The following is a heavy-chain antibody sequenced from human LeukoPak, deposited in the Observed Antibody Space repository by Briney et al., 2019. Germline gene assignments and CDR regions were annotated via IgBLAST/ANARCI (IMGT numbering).Heavy chain of an antibody. Sequence: ASVKVSCKASGYTFTSYAMHWVRQAPGQRLEWMGWINAGNGNTKYSQKFQGRVTITRDTSASTAYMELSSLRSEDTAVYYCARAQARTWFGELLVLGYWGQGTLVTVSS. CDR2: INAGNGNT. J-gene: IGHJ4*02. D-gene: IGHD3-10*01. CDR1: GYTFTSYA. CDR3: ARAQARTWFGELLVLGY. V-gene: IGHV1-3*01.